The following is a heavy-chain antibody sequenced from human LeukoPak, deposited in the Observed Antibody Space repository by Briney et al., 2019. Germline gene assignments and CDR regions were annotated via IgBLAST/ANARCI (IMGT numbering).Heavy chain of an antibody. D-gene: IGHD6-6*01. CDR3: ARGPNSNWSGLDF. CDR1: GFIFRSYW. J-gene: IGHJ4*02. V-gene: IGHV3-74*01. Sequence: PGGSLRLSCAASGFIFRSYWMHWVRQAPGKGLVWVSRIDSYGCTNYADSVKGRFTISRDNAKNTLYLQMNSLRAEDTAVYYCARGPNSNWSGLDFWGQGTLLTVSS. CDR2: IDSYGCT.